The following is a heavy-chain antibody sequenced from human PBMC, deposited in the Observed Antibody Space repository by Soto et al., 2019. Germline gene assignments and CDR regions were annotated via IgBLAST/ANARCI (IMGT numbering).Heavy chain of an antibody. D-gene: IGHD2-15*01. V-gene: IGHV1-69*13. J-gene: IGHJ6*02. Sequence: SVKVSCKXSGGTFSSYAISWVRQAPGQGLEWMGGIIPIFGTANYAQKFQGRVTITADESTSTAYMELSSLRSEDTAVYYCARKLPPNAPDYYYYGMDVWGQGTTVTVSS. CDR2: IIPIFGTA. CDR3: ARKLPPNAPDYYYYGMDV. CDR1: GGTFSSYA.